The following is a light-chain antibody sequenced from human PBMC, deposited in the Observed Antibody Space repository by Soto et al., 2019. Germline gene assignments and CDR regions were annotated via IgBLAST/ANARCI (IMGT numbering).Light chain of an antibody. J-gene: IGKJ1*01. V-gene: IGKV3-15*01. CDR2: GAS. CDR1: QSVRSN. Sequence: EIVMTQSPATLSVSPGERATLSCRASQSVRSNLAWYQQKPGQAPRLLMYGASTRATGIPARCSGSGSGTEFTLTISSLQSEDFAVYYCQQYDNWPETFGQGTKVDIK. CDR3: QQYDNWPET.